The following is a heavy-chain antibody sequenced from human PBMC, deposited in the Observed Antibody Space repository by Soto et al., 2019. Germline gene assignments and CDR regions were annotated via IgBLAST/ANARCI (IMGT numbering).Heavy chain of an antibody. Sequence: QVQLVQSGAEVKRPGASVTVSCRSSGDTFNDYYIHWVRQAPGQGIEWMGWINPNRGFTKYAQKFQGWVSMTRDTSIRTDYMQLSRLRSDDTAVYYCARESGGATATLDYYYFYMDVWGTGTTVTVSS. V-gene: IGHV1-2*04. D-gene: IGHD5-12*01. CDR1: GDTFNDYY. CDR3: ARESGGATATLDYYYFYMDV. J-gene: IGHJ6*03. CDR2: INPNRGFT.